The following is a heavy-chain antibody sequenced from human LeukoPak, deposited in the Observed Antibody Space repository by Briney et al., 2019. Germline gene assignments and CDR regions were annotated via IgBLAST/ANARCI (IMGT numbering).Heavy chain of an antibody. CDR1: GFTFRNYG. D-gene: IGHD3-10*01. J-gene: IGHJ4*02. Sequence: PGRSLRLSCEASGFTFRNYGMHWVRQAPGKGLDWVGVIWFDGSNRYYADSVKGRFTISRDNSKNTLYLQVNSVRAEDTAVYYCATRSLWFGEFDYWGQGTLVTVSS. CDR2: IWFDGSNR. CDR3: ATRSLWFGEFDY. V-gene: IGHV3-33*01.